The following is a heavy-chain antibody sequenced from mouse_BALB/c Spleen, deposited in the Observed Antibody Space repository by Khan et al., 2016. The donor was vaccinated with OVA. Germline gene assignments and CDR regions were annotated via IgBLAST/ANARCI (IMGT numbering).Heavy chain of an antibody. CDR3: ARIYRSDFDY. Sequence: VRLQQSGPELVKPGASVKISCKASGYSFTGYFMNWVMQSHGKSLEWIGRINPHIGETFYNQKFKGKATLTVDESSSTAHMELRSLASEDSAVYYWARIYRSDFDYWGQGTTLTVSS. D-gene: IGHD1-1*01. J-gene: IGHJ2*01. CDR1: GYSFTGYF. V-gene: IGHV1-20*02. CDR2: INPHIGET.